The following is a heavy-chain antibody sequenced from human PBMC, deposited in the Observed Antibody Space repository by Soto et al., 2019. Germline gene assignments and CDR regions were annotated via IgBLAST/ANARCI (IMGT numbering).Heavy chain of an antibody. D-gene: IGHD3-10*01. CDR2: IYYSGST. Sequence: QVQLQESGPGLVKPSQTLSLTCTVSGGSISSGGYYWSWIRQHPGKGLEWIGCIYYSGSTYYNPSLKCRVTISVDASKNQFSLKLSSVTAADTAVYYCARILSGSGSSYYFFYDYMDVWGKGTTVTVSS. V-gene: IGHV4-31*03. CDR1: GGSISSGGYY. CDR3: ARILSGSGSSYYFFYDYMDV. J-gene: IGHJ6*03.